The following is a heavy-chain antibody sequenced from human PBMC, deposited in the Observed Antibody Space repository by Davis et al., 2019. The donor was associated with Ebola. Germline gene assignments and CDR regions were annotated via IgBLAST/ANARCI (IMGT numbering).Heavy chain of an antibody. CDR1: GYTFTGYY. V-gene: IGHV1-2*02. Sequence: AASVKVSCKTSGYTFTGYYLHWVRQAPGQGLEWMGWIYPNSGGTNYAQSFQGRVTMTRDSSPSTAYMELNSLRSDDTAVYYCVAVTWSSYDDFDHWGQGTLITVSS. CDR2: IYPNSGGT. D-gene: IGHD3-3*01. J-gene: IGHJ4*02. CDR3: VAVTWSSYDDFDH.